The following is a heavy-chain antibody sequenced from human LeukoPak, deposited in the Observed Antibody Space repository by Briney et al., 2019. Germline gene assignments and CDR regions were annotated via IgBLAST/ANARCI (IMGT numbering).Heavy chain of an antibody. CDR3: ASSGSYYDLFDY. V-gene: IGHV4-4*07. CDR1: GGSISSYY. D-gene: IGHD1-26*01. Sequence: SETLSLTCTVSGGSISSYYWSWIRQPAGKGLEWIGRIHTSGSTNYNPSLKSRVTMSVDTSKNQFSLKLSSVTAADTAVYYCASSGSYYDLFDYWGQGTLVTVSS. CDR2: IHTSGST. J-gene: IGHJ4*02.